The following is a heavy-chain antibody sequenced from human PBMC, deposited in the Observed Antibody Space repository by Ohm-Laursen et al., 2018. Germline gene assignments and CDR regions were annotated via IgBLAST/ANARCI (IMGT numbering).Heavy chain of an antibody. CDR1: GFTFSSYW. CDR2: IGSSGSPI. J-gene: IGHJ4*02. D-gene: IGHD6-13*01. CDR3: AKSRSSSWSFDY. Sequence: SLRLSCAASGFTFSSYWMSWVRQAPGKGLEWVSYIGSSGSPIYYADSVKGRFTISRDNSKNTLYLQMNSLRAEDTAVYYCAKSRSSSWSFDYWGQGTLVTVSS. V-gene: IGHV3-23*01.